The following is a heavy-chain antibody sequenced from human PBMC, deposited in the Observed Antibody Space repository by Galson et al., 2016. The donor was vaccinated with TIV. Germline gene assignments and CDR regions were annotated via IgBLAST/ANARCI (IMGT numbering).Heavy chain of an antibody. Sequence: SLRLSCAASGFIFSNAWMSWVRQAPGKGLEWVGRIKSNFDGGTTDYAAPVKGRFTISRHDSKNTLFLQMNRLKTKDTAVYYCTTELGYCSGGYCYYFDYWGQGTLVTVSS. V-gene: IGHV3-15*01. D-gene: IGHD2-15*01. CDR1: GFIFSNAW. CDR2: IKSNFDGGTT. CDR3: TTELGYCSGGYCYYFDY. J-gene: IGHJ4*02.